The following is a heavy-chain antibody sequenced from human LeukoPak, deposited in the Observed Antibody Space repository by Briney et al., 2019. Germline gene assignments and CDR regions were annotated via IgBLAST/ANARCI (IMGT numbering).Heavy chain of an antibody. CDR2: IIPIFGTA. J-gene: IGHJ4*02. V-gene: IGHV1-69*05. D-gene: IGHD3-10*01. CDR3: ARDSLYGSGARTPDY. Sequence: RASVKVSCKASGGTFSSYAISWVRQAPGQGLEWMGRIIPIFGTANYAQKFQGRVTITTDESTSTAYMELSSLRSEDTAVYCCARDSLYGSGARTPDYWGQGTLVTVSS. CDR1: GGTFSSYA.